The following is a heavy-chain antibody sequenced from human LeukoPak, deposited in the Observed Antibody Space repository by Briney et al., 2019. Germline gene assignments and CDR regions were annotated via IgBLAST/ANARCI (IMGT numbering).Heavy chain of an antibody. CDR3: AHVENSSGNFLPGDDAFDI. Sequence: KESGPTLVKPTQTLTLTCSFSGFSLGTVGVGVAWLRQPPGKALEWLTVIYWDDGERCSPSLKTRLSISKDTSKNQVVLTMTNMDPVDTATYFCAHVENSSGNFLPGDDAFDIWGQGTMVTVSS. J-gene: IGHJ3*02. CDR2: IYWDDGE. V-gene: IGHV2-5*02. CDR1: GFSLGTVGVG. D-gene: IGHD3-22*01.